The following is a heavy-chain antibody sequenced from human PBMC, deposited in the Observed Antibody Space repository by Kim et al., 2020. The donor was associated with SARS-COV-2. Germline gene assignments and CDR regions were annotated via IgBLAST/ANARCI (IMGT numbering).Heavy chain of an antibody. J-gene: IGHJ2*01. Sequence: QKFQGRVTMTEDTSTDTAYMELSSLRSEDTAVYYCATLGDRGYSYWYFDLWGRGTLVTVSS. CDR3: ATLGDRGYSYWYFDL. D-gene: IGHD5-18*01. V-gene: IGHV1-24*01.